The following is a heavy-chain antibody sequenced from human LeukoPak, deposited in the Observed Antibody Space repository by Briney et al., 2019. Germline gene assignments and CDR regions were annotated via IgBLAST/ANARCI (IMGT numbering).Heavy chain of an antibody. CDR2: IYTSGST. D-gene: IGHD6-13*01. Sequence: TSETLSLTCTVSGGSISSYYWSWIRQPAGKGLEWIGRIYTSGSTNYNPSLKSRVTMSVDKSKNQFSLKLSSVTAADTAVYYCARDQGSSWYRMAFDYWGQGTLVTVSS. CDR3: ARDQGSSWYRMAFDY. J-gene: IGHJ4*02. CDR1: GGSISSYY. V-gene: IGHV4-4*07.